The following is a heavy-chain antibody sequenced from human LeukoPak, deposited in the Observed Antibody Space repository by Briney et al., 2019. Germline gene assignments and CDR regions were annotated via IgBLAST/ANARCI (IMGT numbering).Heavy chain of an antibody. V-gene: IGHV4-34*01. CDR2: INHSGGT. J-gene: IGHJ3*02. CDR3: ARPQDCSSTSCSDAFDI. Sequence: SETLSLTCVVYGGSFSGYYWTWIRQPPGKGLEWIGEINHSGGTNYNPSLKSRVTISVDTSKNQFSLKLSSVTAADTAVYYCARPQDCSSTSCSDAFDIWGQGTMVTVSS. CDR1: GGSFSGYY. D-gene: IGHD2-2*01.